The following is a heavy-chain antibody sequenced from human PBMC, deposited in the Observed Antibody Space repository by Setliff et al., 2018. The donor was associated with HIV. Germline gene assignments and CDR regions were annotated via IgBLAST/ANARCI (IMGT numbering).Heavy chain of an antibody. CDR3: ARVDPYSSGFYGY. J-gene: IGHJ4*02. CDR1: GDTLTGYY. Sequence: ASVKVSCKASGDTLTGYYIHWVRQVPGQGLEWMGILNPSGGSTTYALKFQGRVTMTSDTSTSTVYMELSSLRSEDTALYYCARVDPYSSGFYGYWGQGTLVTVSS. V-gene: IGHV1-46*01. CDR2: LNPSGGST. D-gene: IGHD3-22*01.